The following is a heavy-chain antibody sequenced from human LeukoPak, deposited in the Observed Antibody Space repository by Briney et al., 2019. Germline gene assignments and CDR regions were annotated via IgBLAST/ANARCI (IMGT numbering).Heavy chain of an antibody. CDR3: ARDLLVVPAEDYYYYYMDV. Sequence: PSETLSLTCTVSGGSISSYYWSWIRQPAGKGLEWIGRIYTSGSTNYNPSPKSRVTMSVDTSKNQFSLKLSSVTAADTAVYYCARDLLVVPAEDYYYYYMDVWGKGTTVTVSS. V-gene: IGHV4-4*07. CDR2: IYTSGST. CDR1: GGSISSYY. D-gene: IGHD2-2*01. J-gene: IGHJ6*03.